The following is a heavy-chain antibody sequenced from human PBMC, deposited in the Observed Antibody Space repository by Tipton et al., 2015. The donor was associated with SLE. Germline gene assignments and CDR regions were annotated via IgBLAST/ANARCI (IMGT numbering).Heavy chain of an antibody. CDR2: IWYDGRDE. CDR1: GFTFETYG. J-gene: IGHJ6*03. CDR3: ARQPVYYYYYMDV. Sequence: QLVQSGGGVVQPGTSLRLSCAASGFTFETYGIHWVRQAPGKGLEWVAVIWYDGRDEWYADSVKGRFTISRDNSKKTLYLQMNSLRAEDTAVYYCARQPVYYYYYMDVCGNGTTVTVSS. V-gene: IGHV3-33*01.